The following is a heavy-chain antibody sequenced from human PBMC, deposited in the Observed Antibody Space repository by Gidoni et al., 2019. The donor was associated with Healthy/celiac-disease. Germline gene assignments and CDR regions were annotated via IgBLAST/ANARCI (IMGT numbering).Heavy chain of an antibody. CDR1: GGSISSGSYY. V-gene: IGHV4-61*02. D-gene: IGHD6-19*01. Sequence: QVQLQESGPGLVKPSQTLSLTCTVSGGSISSGSYYWSWIRQPAGKGLEWIGRIYTSGSTNYNPSLKSRVTISVDTSKNQFSLKLSSVTAADTAVYYCARQWLAFDYWGQGTLVTVSS. CDR3: ARQWLAFDY. J-gene: IGHJ4*02. CDR2: IYTSGST.